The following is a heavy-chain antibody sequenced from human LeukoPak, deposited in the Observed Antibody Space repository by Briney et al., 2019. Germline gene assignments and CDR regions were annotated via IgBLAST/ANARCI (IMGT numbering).Heavy chain of an antibody. CDR2: IYYSGST. CDR3: ARAMGYSKTHVPRRWFDP. D-gene: IGHD4-11*01. CDR1: GGSISSYY. V-gene: IGHV4-59*01. Sequence: PSETLSLTCTVSGGSISSYYWSWIRQPPGKGLEWIGYIYYSGSTNYNPSLKSRVTISVDTSKNQFSLKLSSVTAADTAVYYCARAMGYSKTHVPRRWFDPWGQGTMHTVSS. J-gene: IGHJ5*02.